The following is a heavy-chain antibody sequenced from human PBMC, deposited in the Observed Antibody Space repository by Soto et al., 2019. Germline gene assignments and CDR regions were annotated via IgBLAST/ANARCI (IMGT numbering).Heavy chain of an antibody. CDR1: GFTFSDYY. CDR2: ISSSSSYT. D-gene: IGHD3-22*01. Sequence: QVQLVESGGGLVKPGGSLRLSCAASGFTFSDYYMSWIRQAPGKGLEWVSYISSSSSYTNYADSVKGRFTISRDNAKNALYLQMNSLRAEDTAVYYCPSDRAWLLDWGQGTLVTVSS. J-gene: IGHJ4*02. V-gene: IGHV3-11*05. CDR3: PSDRAWLLD.